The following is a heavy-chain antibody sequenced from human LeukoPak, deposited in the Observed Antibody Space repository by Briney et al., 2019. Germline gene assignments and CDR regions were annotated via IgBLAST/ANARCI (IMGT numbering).Heavy chain of an antibody. J-gene: IGHJ3*02. CDR1: GGSFSGYY. CDR3: ARGRGRYCSSTSCYAGAFDI. D-gene: IGHD2-2*01. CDR2: INHSGST. V-gene: IGHV4-34*01. Sequence: SGTLSLACAVYGGSFSGYYWSWIRQPPGKGLEWIGEINHSGSTNYNPSLKSRVTISVDTSKNQFSLKLSSVTAADTAVYYCARGRGRYCSSTSCYAGAFDIWGQGTMVTVSS.